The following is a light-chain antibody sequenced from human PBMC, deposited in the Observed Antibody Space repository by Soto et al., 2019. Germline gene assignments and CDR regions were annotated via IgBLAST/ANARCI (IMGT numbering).Light chain of an antibody. Sequence: EIVLTQSPGTLSLSPGERATLSCRASQSVSTSYLAWYQQKPGQAPRLLIYGASSRATGIPDRFSGSGSGADFTLTISRLDPEDVAFYCCQQYGSVPLTFGRGTKVEIK. CDR1: QSVSTSY. V-gene: IGKV3-20*01. J-gene: IGKJ4*01. CDR3: QQYGSVPLT. CDR2: GAS.